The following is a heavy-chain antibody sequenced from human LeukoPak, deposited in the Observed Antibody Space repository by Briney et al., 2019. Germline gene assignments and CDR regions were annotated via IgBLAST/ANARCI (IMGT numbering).Heavy chain of an antibody. CDR1: GFTFSSNG. J-gene: IGHJ6*03. V-gene: IGHV3-30*03. CDR2: ISSDGSNK. CDR3: AREGHYYGSGSYYNVPYYYYYYMDV. D-gene: IGHD3-10*01. Sequence: GRSLRLSCAASGFTFSSNGMNWVRQAPGKGLEWVAVISSDGSNKSYGDSVKGRFTISRDNSKNTLYLQMNSLRAEDTAVYYCAREGHYYGSGSYYNVPYYYYYYMDVWGKGTTVTVSS.